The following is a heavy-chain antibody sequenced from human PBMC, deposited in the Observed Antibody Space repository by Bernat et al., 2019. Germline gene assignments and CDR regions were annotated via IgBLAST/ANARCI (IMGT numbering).Heavy chain of an antibody. CDR2: IYHSGST. CDR1: GYSISSGYY. Sequence: QVQLQESGPGLVKPSETLSLTCAVSGYSISSGYYWGWIRQPPGKGLEWIGSIYHSGSTYYNPSLKSRVTISVDTSKNQFSLKLSSVTAADTAVYYCARVGIAVPWVSYRPYYFDYWGQGTLVTVSS. J-gene: IGHJ4*02. V-gene: IGHV4-38-2*01. D-gene: IGHD3-16*02. CDR3: ARVGIAVPWVSYRPYYFDY.